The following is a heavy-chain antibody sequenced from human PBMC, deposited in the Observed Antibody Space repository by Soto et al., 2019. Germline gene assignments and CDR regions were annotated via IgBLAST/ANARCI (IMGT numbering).Heavy chain of an antibody. V-gene: IGHV4-39*01. D-gene: IGHD3-16*01. Sequence: PSETLYLTCTVSGGSISSNSYYWDWIRQPPGKGLEWIGSIYYSGATYYNPSLQSRVTISVDTSKNQFSLHLSSVTAADTAVYYCARHAAYDSAWGNSDGNDYWGQGTLVTVSS. CDR2: IYYSGAT. CDR3: ARHAAYDSAWGNSDGNDY. CDR1: GGSISSNSYY. J-gene: IGHJ4*02.